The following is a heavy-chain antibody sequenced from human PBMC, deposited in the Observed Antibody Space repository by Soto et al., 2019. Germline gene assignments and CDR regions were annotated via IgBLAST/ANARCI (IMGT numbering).Heavy chain of an antibody. V-gene: IGHV4-31*03. D-gene: IGHD1-1*01. J-gene: IGHJ4*02. CDR2: IYHTGST. CDR1: GGSISTVGHY. Sequence: PSETLSLTCSVSGGSISTVGHYGTWIRQPPGKGLEWIGSIYHTGSTYYSKSLRSRLTMSVDTSKSRFSLRLSSVTAADTAVYYCARATGTLRSRNCDYWGQGSLVTVSS. CDR3: ARATGTLRSRNCDY.